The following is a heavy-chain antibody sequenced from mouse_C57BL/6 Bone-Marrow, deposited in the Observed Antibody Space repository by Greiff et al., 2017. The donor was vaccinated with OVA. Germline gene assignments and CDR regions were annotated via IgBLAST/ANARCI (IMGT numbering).Heavy chain of an antibody. CDR2: IDPENGDT. V-gene: IGHV14-4*01. Sequence: VQLQQSGAELVRPGASVKLSCTASGFNIKDDYMHWVKQRPEQGLEWIGWIDPENGDTEYASKFQGKATITADTSSNTAYLQLSSLTSEDTAVYYCTTHYSNVSYFDYWGQGTTLKVSS. J-gene: IGHJ2*01. CDR1: GFNIKDDY. D-gene: IGHD2-5*01. CDR3: TTHYSNVSYFDY.